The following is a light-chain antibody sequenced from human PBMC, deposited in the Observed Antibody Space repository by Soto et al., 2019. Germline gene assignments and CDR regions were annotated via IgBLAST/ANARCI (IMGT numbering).Light chain of an antibody. CDR2: DVS. Sequence: QSALTQPASVSGSPGQSITISCTGTISDVGSYNYVSWYQQYPGKAPKLMIYDVSTRPSGVSDRFSGSKSGNTASLTISGLPAEDEADYYCGSYTTSSNYVSGTGTKLTVL. CDR1: ISDVGSYNY. V-gene: IGLV2-14*03. J-gene: IGLJ1*01. CDR3: GSYTTSSNYV.